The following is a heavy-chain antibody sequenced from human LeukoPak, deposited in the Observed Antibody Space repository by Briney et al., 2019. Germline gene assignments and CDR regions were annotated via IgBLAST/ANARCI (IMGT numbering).Heavy chain of an antibody. D-gene: IGHD2-15*01. Sequence: ASVKVSCKASGYTFTGYYMHWVRQAPGQGLEWMGWINPNSGGTNYAQKFQGRVTMTRDTSISTAYMELSRLRSDDTAVYYCARASAGIVVVVAAFDYWGQGTLVTVPS. CDR3: ARASAGIVVVVAAFDY. CDR1: GYTFTGYY. CDR2: INPNSGGT. V-gene: IGHV1-2*02. J-gene: IGHJ4*02.